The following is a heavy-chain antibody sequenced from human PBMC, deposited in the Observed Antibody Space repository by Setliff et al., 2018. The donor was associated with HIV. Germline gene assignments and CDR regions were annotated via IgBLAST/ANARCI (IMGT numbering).Heavy chain of an antibody. CDR3: ARQNDSSGYYYYSYMDV. CDR2: IDPSDSHT. Sequence: GESLKISCKGSGYIFTNYLISWVRQMPGKGLEWMGRIDPSDSHTNYSPSFQGHVTISADKSISTAYLQWSSLKASDTAMYYCARQNDSSGYYYYSYMDVWGEGTTVTVSS. J-gene: IGHJ6*03. CDR1: GYIFTNYL. D-gene: IGHD3-22*01. V-gene: IGHV5-10-1*01.